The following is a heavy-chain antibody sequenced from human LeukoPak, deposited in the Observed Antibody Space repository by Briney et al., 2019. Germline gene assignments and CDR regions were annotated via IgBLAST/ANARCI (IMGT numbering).Heavy chain of an antibody. Sequence: SETLSLTCAVYGGSFSGYYWSWIRQPPGKGLEWIGEINHSGSTNYNPSLKSRVTISVDTSKIQFSLKLSSVTAADTAVYYCARAGRVVPAAPVRYWGQGTLVTVSS. V-gene: IGHV4-34*01. J-gene: IGHJ4*02. CDR1: GGSFSGYY. D-gene: IGHD2-2*01. CDR2: INHSGST. CDR3: ARAGRVVPAAPVRY.